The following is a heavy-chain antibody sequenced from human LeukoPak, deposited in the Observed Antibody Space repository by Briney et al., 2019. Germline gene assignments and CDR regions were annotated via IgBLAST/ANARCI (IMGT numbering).Heavy chain of an antibody. V-gene: IGHV1-18*01. D-gene: IGHD3-9*01. Sequence: ASAKVSCKASGYTFTSCGISWVRQAPGQGLEWMGWISAYSGNTYYAQKLQGRVTMTTDTSTSTAYMELRSLRSDDTAVYFCAREYYDILSGSVPEYYYYGMDVWGQGTTVTVSS. CDR1: GYTFTSCG. CDR3: AREYYDILSGSVPEYYYYGMDV. CDR2: ISAYSGNT. J-gene: IGHJ6*02.